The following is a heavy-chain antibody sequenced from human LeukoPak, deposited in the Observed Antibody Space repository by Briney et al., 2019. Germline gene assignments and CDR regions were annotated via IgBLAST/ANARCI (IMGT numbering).Heavy chain of an antibody. CDR3: ARGRYCSADICSGGDAFDI. CDR2: IYHSGST. D-gene: IGHD2-15*01. V-gene: IGHV4-30-2*01. J-gene: IGHJ3*02. CDR1: GGSISSGGYS. Sequence: PSETLSLTCAVSGGSISSGGYSWSWIRQPPGKGLEWIGYIYHSGSTYYNPSLKSRVTMSVDTSKNQFSLKLSSVTAADTAVYYCARGRYCSADICSGGDAFDIWGRGTMVSVSS.